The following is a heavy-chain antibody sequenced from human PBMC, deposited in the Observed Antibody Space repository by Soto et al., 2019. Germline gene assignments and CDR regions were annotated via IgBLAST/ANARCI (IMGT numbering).Heavy chain of an antibody. CDR1: GGSVSSGGYY. Sequence: QVQLQESGPGLVKPSQTLSLTCSVSGGSVSSGGYYWTWIRQHPGKGLEWIGYIYYSGSTYYNPSLKCRVTISVDTSKNQFSLKLSSVTAADTAVYYCAREGVTAKGADSWGQGTLVTVSS. J-gene: IGHJ4*02. CDR2: IYYSGST. V-gene: IGHV4-31*03. D-gene: IGHD2-21*02. CDR3: AREGVTAKGADS.